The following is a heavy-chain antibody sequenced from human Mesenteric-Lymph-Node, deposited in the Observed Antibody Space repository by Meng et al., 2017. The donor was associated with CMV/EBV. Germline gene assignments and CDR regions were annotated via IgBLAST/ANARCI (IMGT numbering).Heavy chain of an antibody. V-gene: IGHV3-11*01. D-gene: IGHD3-22*01. J-gene: IGHJ4*02. CDR3: ARNDYYDSSGFDY. CDR2: ISSSGSTI. Sequence: LSLTCSVSGASIGSYYWSWVRQAPGKGLEWVSYISSSGSTIYYADSVKGRFTISRDNAKNSLYLQMNSLRAEDTAVYYCARNDYYDSSGFDYWGQGTLVTVSS. CDR1: GASIGSYY.